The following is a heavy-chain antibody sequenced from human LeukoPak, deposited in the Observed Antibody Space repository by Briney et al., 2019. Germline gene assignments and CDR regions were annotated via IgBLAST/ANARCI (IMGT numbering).Heavy chain of an antibody. CDR3: ARGGYSICDY. CDR2: IYYSGST. V-gene: IGHV4-59*01. D-gene: IGHD5-18*01. Sequence: SETLSLTCTVSGGSISSYYWSWIRQPPGKGLEWIGYIYYSGSTNYNPSLKSRVTMSVDTSKNQFSLKLSSVTAADTALYYCARGGYSICDYWGQGTLVTVSS. J-gene: IGHJ4*02. CDR1: GGSISSYY.